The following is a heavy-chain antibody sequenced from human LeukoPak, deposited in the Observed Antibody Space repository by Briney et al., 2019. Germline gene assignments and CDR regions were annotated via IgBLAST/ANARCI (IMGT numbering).Heavy chain of an antibody. CDR2: ISSSSSTI. Sequence: GGSLRLSCAASGFTFSSYSMSWVRQAPGKGLEWVSYISSSSSTIYYADSVKGRCTISRDNAKNSLYLQMNSLRAEDTAVYYCARSDGYYYYMDVWGKGTTVTVSS. J-gene: IGHJ6*03. CDR3: ARSDGYYYYMDV. CDR1: GFTFSSYS. V-gene: IGHV3-48*01.